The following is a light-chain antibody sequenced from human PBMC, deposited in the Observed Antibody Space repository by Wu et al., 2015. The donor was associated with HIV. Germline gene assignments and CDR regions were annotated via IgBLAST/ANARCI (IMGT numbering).Light chain of an antibody. J-gene: IGKJ3*01. CDR2: GAS. Sequence: EIVLTQSPATLSLSPGERATLSCRASQSVSSAYLAWYQQKPGQAPRLLIYGASSRATGIPDRFSGSGSGTDFTLTISRLEPEDFAVYYCQQYGTSPTTFGPGTKVDF. CDR1: QSVSSAY. CDR3: QQYGTSPTT. V-gene: IGKV3-20*01.